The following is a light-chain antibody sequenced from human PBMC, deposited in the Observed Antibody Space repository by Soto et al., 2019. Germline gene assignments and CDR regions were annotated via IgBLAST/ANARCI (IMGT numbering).Light chain of an antibody. CDR2: DAS. Sequence: DIQMTQSPSTLSASVGDRLTITCRASQSISSWVAWYQQKPGKPPKLLIYDASSLESGVPSRFSGSGSGTEFTLTVSSLQPDDFATYYCQHYNSYSEAFGQGTKVDI. V-gene: IGKV1-5*01. CDR3: QHYNSYSEA. J-gene: IGKJ1*01. CDR1: QSISSW.